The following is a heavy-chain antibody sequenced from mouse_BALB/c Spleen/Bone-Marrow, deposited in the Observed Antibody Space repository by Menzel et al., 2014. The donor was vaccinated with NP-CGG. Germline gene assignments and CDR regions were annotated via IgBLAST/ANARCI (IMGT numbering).Heavy chain of an antibody. Sequence: GQLQESGAELARPGASVKMSCKASGYSFTSYTMHWVKQRPGQGLEWIAYINPRNTYSDYNQKFKDRATVTADKSSSTAYMQLSSLISEGSAVSYCTREGTYDDCSGHFVYWNQGTTPAVST. CDR3: TREGTYDDCSGHFVY. D-gene: IGHD2-3*01. CDR2: INPRNTYS. CDR1: GYSFTSYT. J-gene: IGHJ2*01. V-gene: IGHV1-4*01.